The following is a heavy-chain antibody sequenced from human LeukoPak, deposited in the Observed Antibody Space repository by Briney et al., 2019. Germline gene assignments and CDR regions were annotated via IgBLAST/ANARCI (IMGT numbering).Heavy chain of an antibody. J-gene: IGHJ5*02. V-gene: IGHV4-34*01. CDR2: INHSGST. CDR1: GGSFSGYY. CDR3: ARAPYGDYNGDWFHP. D-gene: IGHD4-17*01. Sequence: SETLISSCAVYGGSFSGYYWSWSRQPPGKGLEWIGEINHSGSTNYNPSLKSRVTISVDTSKNQFSLKLSSVTAADTAVYYFARAPYGDYNGDWFHPWGQGGQLSVSS.